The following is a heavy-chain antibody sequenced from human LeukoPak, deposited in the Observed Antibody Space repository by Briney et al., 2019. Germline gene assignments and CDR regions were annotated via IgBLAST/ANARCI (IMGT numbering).Heavy chain of an antibody. CDR3: AREGRAPYSGNSGYFDA. CDR1: GFSFDDYA. D-gene: IGHD5-12*01. V-gene: IGHV3-9*01. J-gene: IGHJ5*02. Sequence: PGGSLRLSCVASGFSFDDYAMHWVRQVPGRGLEWVSAISWDSVSIGYTDSVEGRFTISRDNAKNSLHLQMSNVTPEDTALYFCAREGRAPYSGNSGYFDAWGQGALVTVSS. CDR2: ISWDSVSI.